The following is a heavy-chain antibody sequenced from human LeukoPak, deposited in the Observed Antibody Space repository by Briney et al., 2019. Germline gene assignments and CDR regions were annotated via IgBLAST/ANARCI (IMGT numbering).Heavy chain of an antibody. Sequence: GGSLRLSCAASGFTFSNSAMNWVRQAPGKGLEWVSTISGSGAGTYYADSVKGRFTISRDNAKNSLYLQMNSLRAEDTAVYYCASQRITMVRGSFDYWGQGTLVTVSS. J-gene: IGHJ4*02. CDR2: ISGSGAGT. D-gene: IGHD3-10*01. V-gene: IGHV3-23*01. CDR1: GFTFSNSA. CDR3: ASQRITMVRGSFDY.